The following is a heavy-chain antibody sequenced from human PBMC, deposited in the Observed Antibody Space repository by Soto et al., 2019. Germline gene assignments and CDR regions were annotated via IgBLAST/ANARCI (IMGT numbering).Heavy chain of an antibody. V-gene: IGHV5-51*01. CDR1: GYDFNTNW. J-gene: IGHJ4*02. CDR2: MYPGDSDT. CDR3: ARLPRDCTKTSCYYADH. D-gene: IGHD3-22*01. Sequence: GESLKISCRGSGYDFNTNWFGWVRQLPGRGLEWVWIMYPGDSDTRLHPSLQGHVTLSADVTVSTAFLQWRTLKTSDSGMYFCARLPRDCTKTSCYYADHWGQGTSVTVSS.